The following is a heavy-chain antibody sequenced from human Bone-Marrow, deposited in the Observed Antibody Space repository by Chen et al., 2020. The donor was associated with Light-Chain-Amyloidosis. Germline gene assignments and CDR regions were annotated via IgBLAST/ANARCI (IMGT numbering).Heavy chain of an antibody. Sequence: QLLESGGGLFHPGGSLKLSCSASGFTFRTSWMHWVRQAPGKGLVWVSRINPDGTRVDYADSVRGRFTISRDDAKSTVYLQMNSLRAEDTAVYYCSREFTGYDDYWGQGTLVTVSS. CDR1: GFTFRTSW. V-gene: IGHV3-74*01. J-gene: IGHJ4*02. CDR3: SREFTGYDDY. D-gene: IGHD5-12*01. CDR2: INPDGTRV.